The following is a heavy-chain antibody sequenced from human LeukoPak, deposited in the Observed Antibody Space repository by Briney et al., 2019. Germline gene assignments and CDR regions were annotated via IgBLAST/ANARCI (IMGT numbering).Heavy chain of an antibody. Sequence: ASVKVSCKASGYTFTSYDINWVRQATGQGLEWMGWMNPNSGNTGYAQKFQGRVTITRNTSISTAYMELSSLRSEDTAVYYCARESKAAAGTPFDYWGQGTLVTVSS. CDR2: MNPNSGNT. CDR1: GYTFTSYD. J-gene: IGHJ4*02. V-gene: IGHV1-8*03. D-gene: IGHD6-13*01. CDR3: ARESKAAAGTPFDY.